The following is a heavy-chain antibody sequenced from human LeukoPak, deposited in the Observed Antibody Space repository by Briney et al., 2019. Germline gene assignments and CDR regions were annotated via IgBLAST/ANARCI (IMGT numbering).Heavy chain of an antibody. D-gene: IGHD5-18*01. CDR1: GYSFTSYW. CDR2: IDPSDSYT. J-gene: IGHJ2*01. V-gene: IGHV5-10-1*01. CDR3: ARGPSEDTAMVIGDWYFDL. Sequence: PGESLKISCKGSGYSFTSYWISWVRQMPGKGLEWMGRIDPSDSYTNYSPSFRGHVTISADKSTSTAYMELSSLRSEDTAVYYCARGPSEDTAMVIGDWYFDLWGRGTLVTVSS.